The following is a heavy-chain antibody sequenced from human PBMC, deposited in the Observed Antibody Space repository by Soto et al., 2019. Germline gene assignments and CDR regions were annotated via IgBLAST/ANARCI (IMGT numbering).Heavy chain of an antibody. Sequence: SETLSLTCTVSGASISGFYWSWIRKSAGKGLEWIGYIYYSGSTNYNPSLKSRVTISVDTSKNQFSLKLSSVTAADTAVYYCARGALTTYFDYWGQGTLVTVSS. CDR3: ARGALTTYFDY. CDR1: GASISGFY. V-gene: IGHV4-59*01. J-gene: IGHJ4*02. CDR2: IYYSGST.